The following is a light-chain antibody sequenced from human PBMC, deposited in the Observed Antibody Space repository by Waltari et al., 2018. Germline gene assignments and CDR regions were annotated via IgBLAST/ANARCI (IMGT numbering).Light chain of an antibody. CDR2: DAF. Sequence: IVLTQSPATLSVSPGERATLSCRASQSVSSYLAWYQQKPGQAPRLLIYDAFNRATGIPARFSGSGSGTDFTLTISSLEPEDFAVYYCQQRSNWPLIFGGGTKGEIK. V-gene: IGKV3-11*01. CDR3: QQRSNWPLI. CDR1: QSVSSY. J-gene: IGKJ4*01.